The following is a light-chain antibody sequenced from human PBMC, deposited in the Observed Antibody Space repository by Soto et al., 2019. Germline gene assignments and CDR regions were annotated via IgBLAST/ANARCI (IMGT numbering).Light chain of an antibody. V-gene: IGLV4-69*01. CDR1: SGHNNYA. CDR2: VNSDGSH. J-gene: IGLJ2*01. CDR3: QTWGTGIQVV. Sequence: QSVLTQSPSASASLGASVKLTYTLSSGHNNYAIAWHQQQPGKGPRSLMKVNSDGSHSKGDGIPDRFSGSSSGAERYLTISSLQSEDEADYYCQTWGTGIQVVFGGGTKLTVL.